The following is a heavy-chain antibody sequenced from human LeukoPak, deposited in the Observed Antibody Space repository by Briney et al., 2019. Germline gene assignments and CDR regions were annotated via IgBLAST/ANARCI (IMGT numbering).Heavy chain of an antibody. J-gene: IGHJ4*02. D-gene: IGHD2-15*01. CDR3: ARTPAVVVVAATHFDY. Sequence: VAPVKVSCKASGGTFSSYAISWVRQAPGEGLEWMGGIIPIFGTANYAQKFQGRVTITADESTSTAYMELSSLRSEDTAVYYCARTPAVVVVAATHFDYWGQGTLVTVSS. CDR1: GGTFSSYA. CDR2: IIPIFGTA. V-gene: IGHV1-69*13.